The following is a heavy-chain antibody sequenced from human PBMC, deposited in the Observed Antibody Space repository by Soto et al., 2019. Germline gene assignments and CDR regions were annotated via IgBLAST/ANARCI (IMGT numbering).Heavy chain of an antibody. CDR1: GFTFDDYA. V-gene: IGHV3-9*01. CDR3: AKARYGDYALDY. CDR2: ISWNSGSI. J-gene: IGHJ4*02. D-gene: IGHD4-17*01. Sequence: EVQLVESGGGLVQPGRSLRLSCAASGFTFDDYAMHWVRQAPGKGLEWVSGISWNSGSIGYADSVKGRFTISRDNAKNSLYLQLNSLRAEDTALYYYAKARYGDYALDYWGQGTLVTLSS.